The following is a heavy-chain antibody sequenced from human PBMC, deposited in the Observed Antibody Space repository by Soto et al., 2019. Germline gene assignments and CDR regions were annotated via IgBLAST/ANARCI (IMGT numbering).Heavy chain of an antibody. CDR2: ISYDGSNK. V-gene: IGHV3-30-3*01. D-gene: IGHD2-2*02. Sequence: VGSLRLSCAASRFTFSSYAMHWVRQAPGKGLEWVAVISYDGSNKYYADSVKGRFTISRDNSKNTLYLQMNSLRAEDTAVYYCARDQVPAAISGVAWFDPWGQGTLLTVSS. CDR3: ARDQVPAAISGVAWFDP. J-gene: IGHJ5*02. CDR1: RFTFSSYA.